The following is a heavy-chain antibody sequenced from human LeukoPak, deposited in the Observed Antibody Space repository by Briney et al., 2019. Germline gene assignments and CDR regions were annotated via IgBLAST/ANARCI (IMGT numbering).Heavy chain of an antibody. D-gene: IGHD2-21*01. CDR1: GFTFSTYA. CDR3: ARARVRGVSFFAY. V-gene: IGHV3-30*01. CDR2: ISYDGSNE. J-gene: IGHJ4*02. Sequence: GGSLRLSCEASGFTFSTYAMHWVRQAPGKGLEWVSEISYDGSNEYYADSVKGRFTISRGKSKNTLYLQMNSLTAEDSAVYYCARARVRGVSFFAYWGQGTLVTVSS.